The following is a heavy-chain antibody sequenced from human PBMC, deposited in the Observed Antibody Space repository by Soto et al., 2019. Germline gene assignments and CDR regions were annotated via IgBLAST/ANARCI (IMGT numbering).Heavy chain of an antibody. D-gene: IGHD5-18*01. CDR1: GDIVSSNSAA. J-gene: IGHJ3*02. CDR3: ARWIQGSHAFEI. Sequence: PSQTLSLTCAFSGDIVSSNSAAWNWIRQSPSRGLEWLGRTYYRSKWYNDYAVSVKSRITINPDTSKNQSSLQLNSVTPEDTAVYYCARWIQGSHAFEIWGQGTMVTVSS. CDR2: TYYRSKWYN. V-gene: IGHV6-1*01.